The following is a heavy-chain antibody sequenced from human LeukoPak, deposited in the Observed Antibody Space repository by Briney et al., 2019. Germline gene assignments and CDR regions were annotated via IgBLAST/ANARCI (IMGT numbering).Heavy chain of an antibody. D-gene: IGHD6-19*01. CDR3: ARIPPIGYSSGWFDYYYYGMDV. CDR1: GFTFGDYA. Sequence: GGSLRLSCTASGFTFGDYAMSWVRQAPGKGLEWVSYISSSGSTIYYADSVKGRFTISRDNAKNSLYLQMNSLRAEDTAVYYCARIPPIGYSSGWFDYYYYGMDVWGQGTTVTVSS. J-gene: IGHJ6*02. CDR2: ISSSGSTI. V-gene: IGHV3-48*03.